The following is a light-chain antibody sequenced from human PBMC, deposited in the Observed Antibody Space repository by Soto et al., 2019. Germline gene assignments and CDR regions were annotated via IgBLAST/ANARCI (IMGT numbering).Light chain of an antibody. V-gene: IGKV3-20*01. Sequence: EIVLTQSPGTLSLSPGERATLSCRASQSVSNNYLAWYQQKPGQAPRLLIYGASNRATGIPDRFSGSGSGTDFTLSRRRLEPEDFVVYYCQQYGSSGTFGQGTKVEI. J-gene: IGKJ1*01. CDR3: QQYGSSGT. CDR1: QSVSNNY. CDR2: GAS.